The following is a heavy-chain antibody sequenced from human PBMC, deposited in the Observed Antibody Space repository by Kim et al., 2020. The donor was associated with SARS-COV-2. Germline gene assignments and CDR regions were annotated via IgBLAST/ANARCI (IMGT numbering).Heavy chain of an antibody. CDR3: ARGVGYDYEADAFDI. J-gene: IGHJ3*02. D-gene: IGHD5-12*01. Sequence: NPSLMGRPTSSTDTSKRQFSLTLTSVTAADTAVYYCARGVGYDYEADAFDIWGQGTLVTVSS. V-gene: IGHV4-31*02.